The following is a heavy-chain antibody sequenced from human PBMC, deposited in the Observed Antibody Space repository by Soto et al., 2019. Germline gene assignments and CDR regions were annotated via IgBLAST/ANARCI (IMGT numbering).Heavy chain of an antibody. J-gene: IGHJ3*02. Sequence: QPGGSLRLSCAASGFTFGTYDMHWVRQVTGKGLEWVSGIGTTGDTYYSGSVKGRFTISREDARNSLYLQMKSLRAGDTAIYYCARGFVYGSGSLRPGPSDGFDIWGQGTMVTVSS. CDR3: ARGFVYGSGSLRPGPSDGFDI. D-gene: IGHD3-10*01. CDR2: IGTTGDT. CDR1: GFTFGTYD. V-gene: IGHV3-13*01.